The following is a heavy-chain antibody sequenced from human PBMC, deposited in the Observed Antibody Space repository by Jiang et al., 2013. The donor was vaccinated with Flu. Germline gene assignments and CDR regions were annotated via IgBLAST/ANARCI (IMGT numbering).Heavy chain of an antibody. D-gene: IGHD3-10*01. J-gene: IGHJ2*01. V-gene: IGHV5-51*01. CDR3: ARQRESGVWYFDL. Sequence: IIYPGDSDTRYSPSFQGQVTISVDKSISTAYLQWSSLKASDTAMYYCARQRESGVWYFDLWGRGTLVTVSS. CDR2: IYPGDSDT.